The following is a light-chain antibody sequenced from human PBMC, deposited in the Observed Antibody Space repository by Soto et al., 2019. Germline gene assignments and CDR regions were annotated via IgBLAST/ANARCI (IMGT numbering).Light chain of an antibody. J-gene: IGKJ1*01. Sequence: DIQMTQSPSSLSASVGDRVTITCRPSQSISSYLNWYQQKPGKAPNLLIYGASSLQSGVPSRFSASGSGTDFTLTISSLQPEDFATYYCQQSYGSPWTFGQGTKVEIK. CDR2: GAS. V-gene: IGKV1-39*01. CDR3: QQSYGSPWT. CDR1: QSISSY.